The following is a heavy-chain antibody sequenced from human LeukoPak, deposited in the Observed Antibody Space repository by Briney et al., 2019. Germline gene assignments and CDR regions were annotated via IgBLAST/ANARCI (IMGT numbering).Heavy chain of an antibody. D-gene: IGHD6-13*01. Sequence: ASVKVSCKAPGYTLTGYYINWVRQAPGQGLEWMGWINPNNGDTNYAQKFQGRVTMTRDTSISTAYMELSSLRSDDTAVYYCARENGTYSSSWGASDHAFDIWGQGTMVTVSS. CDR3: ARENGTYSSSWGASDHAFDI. CDR2: INPNNGDT. V-gene: IGHV1-2*02. CDR1: GYTLTGYY. J-gene: IGHJ3*02.